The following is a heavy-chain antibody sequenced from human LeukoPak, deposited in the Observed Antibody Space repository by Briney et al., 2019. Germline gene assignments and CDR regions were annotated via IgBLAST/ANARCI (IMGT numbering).Heavy chain of an antibody. CDR1: GFTFSSYS. CDR2: ISSSSSYI. CDR3: ARDGGHYGGNSFDY. V-gene: IGHV3-21*01. J-gene: IGHJ4*02. D-gene: IGHD4-23*01. Sequence: PGGSLRLSCAASGFTFSSYSMNWVRQAPGKGLEWVSSISSSSSYIYYADSVKGRFTISRDNAKNSLYLQMNSPRAEDTAVYYCARDGGHYGGNSFDYWGQGTLVTVSS.